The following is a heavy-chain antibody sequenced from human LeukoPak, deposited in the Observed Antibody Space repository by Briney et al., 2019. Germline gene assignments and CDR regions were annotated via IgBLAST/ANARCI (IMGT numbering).Heavy chain of an antibody. Sequence: EASVKVSCKASGYTFTGYYMHWVRQAPGQGLEWMGWINPNSGGTNYAQKFQGRVTMTRDTSISTAYMELSRLRSDDTAVYYCARERTLSSCYDYWGQGTLVTVSS. CDR1: GYTFTGYY. CDR2: INPNSGGT. D-gene: IGHD2-15*01. CDR3: ARERTLSSCYDY. V-gene: IGHV1-2*02. J-gene: IGHJ4*02.